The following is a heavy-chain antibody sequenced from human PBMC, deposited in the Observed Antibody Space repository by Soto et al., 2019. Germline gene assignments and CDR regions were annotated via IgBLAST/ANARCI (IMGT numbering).Heavy chain of an antibody. CDR3: AKDTYSSGNY. J-gene: IGHJ4*02. V-gene: IGHV3-30*18. CDR1: GFTFSSYG. CDR2: ISYDGSNK. Sequence: VQLVESGGGVVQPGRSLRLSCAASGFTFSSYGMHWVRQAPGKGLEWVAVISYDGSNKYYADSVKGRFTISRDNSKNTLYLQMNSLRAEDTAVYYCAKDTYSSGNYWGQGTLVTVSS. D-gene: IGHD6-19*01.